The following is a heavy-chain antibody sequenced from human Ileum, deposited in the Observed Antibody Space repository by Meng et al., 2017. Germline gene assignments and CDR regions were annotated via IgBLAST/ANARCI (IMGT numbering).Heavy chain of an antibody. J-gene: IGHJ5*02. CDR3: ARLYSIKGWLDP. V-gene: IGHV4-39*07. CDR1: GGSISSSTYS. Sequence: SETLSLTCTVSGGSISSSTYSCGWIRQPPGKGLEWIAIINNSGNTYYNPPLESRVTISVDTSKNQFSLKLSSVTAADTAVYYCARLYSIKGWLDPWGQGTLVTVSS. CDR2: INNSGNT. D-gene: IGHD1-26*01.